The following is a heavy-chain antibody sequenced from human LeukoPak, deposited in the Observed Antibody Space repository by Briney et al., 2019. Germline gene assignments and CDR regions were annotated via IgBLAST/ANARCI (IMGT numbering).Heavy chain of an antibody. J-gene: IGHJ1*01. V-gene: IGHV3-7*01. Sequence: GGSLRLSCAASVFTFRNYWITWIRQAPGKGLEWVANIKQDGIEKYYVDSVEGRFTVSRDNTKNSLFLQMDSLRAEDTAVYYWARGSSGYYCDHFQTWGQGSLVTVSS. D-gene: IGHD3-22*01. CDR1: VFTFRNYW. CDR2: IKQDGIEK. CDR3: ARGSSGYYCDHFQT.